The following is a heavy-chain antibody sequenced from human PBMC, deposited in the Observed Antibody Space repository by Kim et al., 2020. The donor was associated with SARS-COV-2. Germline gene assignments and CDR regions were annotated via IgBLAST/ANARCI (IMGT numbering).Heavy chain of an antibody. Sequence: KSRVTISVDTSKNQFSLKLSSVTAADTAVYYCARVTIFGVVIRFGYYFDYWGQGTLVTVSS. CDR3: ARVTIFGVVIRFGYYFDY. J-gene: IGHJ4*02. D-gene: IGHD3-3*01. V-gene: IGHV4-34*01.